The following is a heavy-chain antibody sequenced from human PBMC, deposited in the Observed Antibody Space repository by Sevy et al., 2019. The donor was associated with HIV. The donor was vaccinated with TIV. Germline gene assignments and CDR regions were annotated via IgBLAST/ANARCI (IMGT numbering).Heavy chain of an antibody. J-gene: IGHJ4*02. CDR3: ARAYCSGGSCYSLAY. CDR1: GYTFTSYR. V-gene: IGHV1-18*01. D-gene: IGHD2-15*01. Sequence: ASVKVSCKASGYTFTSYRIYWVRQAPGQGLEWMGWVSAQNGDTNYVQKVQGRVAMTTDTSTSTAYMELRSLTSDDTAVYYCARAYCSGGSCYSLAYWGQGSLVTVSS. CDR2: VSAQNGDT.